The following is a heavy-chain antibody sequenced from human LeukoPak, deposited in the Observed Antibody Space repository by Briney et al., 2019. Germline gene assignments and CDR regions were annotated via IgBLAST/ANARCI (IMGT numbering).Heavy chain of an antibody. J-gene: IGHJ6*03. CDR1: GYTFTSYY. Sequence: ASVKVSCKASGYTFTSYYMHWVRHAPGQGLEWMGIINPSGGSTSYVQKFQGRVTMTRDTSTSTVYMELSSLRSEDTAVYYCARDRVAGQLVGFGDYYYMDVWGKGTTVTVSS. V-gene: IGHV1-46*01. CDR2: INPSGGST. CDR3: ARDRVAGQLVGFGDYYYMDV. D-gene: IGHD6-6*01.